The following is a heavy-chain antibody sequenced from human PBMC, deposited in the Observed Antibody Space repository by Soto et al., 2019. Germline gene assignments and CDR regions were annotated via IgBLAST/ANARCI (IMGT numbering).Heavy chain of an antibody. CDR1: GFTFNTYG. J-gene: IGHJ4*02. V-gene: IGHV3-33*01. CDR2: IWSDGNNK. Sequence: QVQLVESGGGVVQPGRSLRLSCAVSGFTFNTYGFHWFRQAPGKGREWVSVIWSDGNNKYYADSVKGRFTISRDSSKNTLYLQMNSLRVEDTAVYYCARIQLDTIMALDCWGQGTLVTVSS. CDR3: ARIQLDTIMALDC. D-gene: IGHD1-1*01.